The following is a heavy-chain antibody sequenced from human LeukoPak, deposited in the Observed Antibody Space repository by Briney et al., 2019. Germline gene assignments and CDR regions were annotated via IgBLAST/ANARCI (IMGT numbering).Heavy chain of an antibody. Sequence: GGSLRLSCSGSGLLFDNYAMHWVRQAPGKGLEWVGLISFDGSTTHYADSVRGGFTISRGDSKSILYLQMDSVTLEDTAVYYCASELTRMMPGYRAQFYYAMDVWGQGTTVTVSS. CDR2: ISFDGSTT. D-gene: IGHD5-18*01. CDR3: ASELTRMMPGYRAQFYYAMDV. V-gene: IGHV3-30-3*01. CDR1: GLLFDNYA. J-gene: IGHJ6*02.